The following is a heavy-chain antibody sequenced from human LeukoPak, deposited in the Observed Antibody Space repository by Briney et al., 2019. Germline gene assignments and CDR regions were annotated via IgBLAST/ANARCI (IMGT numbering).Heavy chain of an antibody. Sequence: PSETLSLTCAVSGGSISSSNWWSWVRQPPGKGLEWIGEIYHSGSINYNPSLKSRVTISVDKSKNQFSLKLSSVTAADTAVYYCSRHRRMSGSGSYYKRDWVDPWGQGTLVTVSS. J-gene: IGHJ5*02. CDR1: GGSISSSNW. CDR3: SRHRRMSGSGSYYKRDWVDP. CDR2: IYHSGSI. V-gene: IGHV4-4*02. D-gene: IGHD3-10*01.